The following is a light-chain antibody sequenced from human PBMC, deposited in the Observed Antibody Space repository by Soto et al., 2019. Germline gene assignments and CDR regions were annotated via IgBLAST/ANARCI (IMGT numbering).Light chain of an antibody. CDR3: QQYDNWPWT. J-gene: IGKJ1*01. CDR1: QSISDT. V-gene: IGKV3-15*01. CDR2: GAS. Sequence: EIVMTQSPATLSFSPVGRATLSCRASQSISDTLAWYQQKPGQAPRLLIHGASTRAPGFPARFSGSGSGTDFTLTISSLQSEDFAVYYCQQYDNWPWTFGQGTKVDI.